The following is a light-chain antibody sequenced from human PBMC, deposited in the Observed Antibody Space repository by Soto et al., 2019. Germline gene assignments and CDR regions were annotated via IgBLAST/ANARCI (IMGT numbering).Light chain of an antibody. V-gene: IGLV2-8*01. CDR2: EVN. CDR3: CSYAGSSAML. J-gene: IGLJ3*02. CDR1: SNDIGTYNY. Sequence: QSALTQPPSASGSPGQSVTISCTGTSNDIGTYNYVSWYKHPPGEAPKLIIYEVNKRPSGVPDRFSAAKSGNTASLTVSGLQADDEADYYCCSYAGSSAMLFGGGTQGDRP.